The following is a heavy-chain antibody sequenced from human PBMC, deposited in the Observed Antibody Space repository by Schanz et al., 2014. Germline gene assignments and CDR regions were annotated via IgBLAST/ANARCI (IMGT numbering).Heavy chain of an antibody. CDR2: ISPSSGGT. CDR1: GYTFTNHY. J-gene: IGHJ5*02. Sequence: QVQVIQSGPEVKKPGASVKVSCKASGYTFTNHYLHWVRQAPGQGLEWMGRISPSSGGTNYAQNFQGRVTMTKDTSINTVYMELRSLTSDDSAVYYCARAVGGNSALEWFDPWGQGTLVTVSS. CDR3: ARAVGGNSALEWFDP. D-gene: IGHD2-21*01. V-gene: IGHV1-2*06.